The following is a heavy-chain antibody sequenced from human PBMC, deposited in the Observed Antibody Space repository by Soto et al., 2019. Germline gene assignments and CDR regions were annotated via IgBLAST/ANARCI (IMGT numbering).Heavy chain of an antibody. Sequence: QVQLVQSGAEVKKPGASVKVSCKASGYTFTSYGISWVRQAPGQGLEWMGWISAYNGNTNYAQKLQGRVTMTTDTSTRTAYMERRGLRSEDRAVYYFARDSPPVDYWGQGPLVPVPS. CDR3: ARDSPPVDY. CDR2: ISAYNGNT. V-gene: IGHV1-18*01. J-gene: IGHJ4*02. CDR1: GYTFTSYG.